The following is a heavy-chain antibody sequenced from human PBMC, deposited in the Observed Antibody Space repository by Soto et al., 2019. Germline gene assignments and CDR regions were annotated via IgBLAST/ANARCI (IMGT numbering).Heavy chain of an antibody. Sequence: EVQLLDSGGGLVQPGGSLRLSCAASGFTFSNYAMTWVRQGPGKGLEWVSGISGSGGRSYYADSVQGRFTLSSDNSKSTLYLQMNSLRAEDTAVYYCAKAYFVWSSEQPYYFDYWGQGTLVTVSS. J-gene: IGHJ4*02. CDR2: ISGSGGRS. CDR1: GFTFSNYA. V-gene: IGHV3-23*01. D-gene: IGHD3-16*01. CDR3: AKAYFVWSSEQPYYFDY.